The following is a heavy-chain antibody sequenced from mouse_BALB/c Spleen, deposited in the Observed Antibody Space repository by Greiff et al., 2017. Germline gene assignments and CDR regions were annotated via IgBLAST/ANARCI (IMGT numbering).Heavy chain of an antibody. D-gene: IGHD1-1*01. CDR3: ARPATGSSPDY. J-gene: IGHJ2*01. Sequence: VQLQQSGAELAKPGASVKMSCKASGYTFTSYWMHWVKQRPGQGLEWIGYINPSTGYTEYNQKFKDKATLTADKSSSTAYMQLSSLTSEDSAVYYCARPATGSSPDYWGQGTTLTVSS. CDR2: INPSTGYT. V-gene: IGHV1-7*01. CDR1: GYTFTSYW.